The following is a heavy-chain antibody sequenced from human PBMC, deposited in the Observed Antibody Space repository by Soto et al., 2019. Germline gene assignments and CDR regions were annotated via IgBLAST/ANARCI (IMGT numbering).Heavy chain of an antibody. J-gene: IGHJ4*02. CDR3: AKVRRYRSGWSESFAY. CDR2: VWYDGSSK. V-gene: IGHV3-33*06. D-gene: IGHD6-19*01. Sequence: GGSLRLSCEASGFTFSNFGMNWVRQAPGKGLEWVARVWYDGSSKYYVDSVKGRFTISRDNSKETVYLQMNSLRAEDTGVYYCAKVRRYRSGWSESFAYWGPETLETVSS. CDR1: GFTFSNFG.